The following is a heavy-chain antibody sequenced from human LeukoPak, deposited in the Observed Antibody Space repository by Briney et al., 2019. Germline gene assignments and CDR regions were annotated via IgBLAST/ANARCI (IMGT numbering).Heavy chain of an antibody. CDR1: EFPFSKAW. CDR3: ARDGMRGVPLY. Sequence: GGSLRLSCAVTEFPFSKAWMSWVRQAPGKGLEWVGRIKSKTDGGTTDYAAPVKGRFTISRDNAKNSLYLQMNSLRAEDTAVYYCARDGMRGVPLYWGQGTLVTVSS. D-gene: IGHD3-10*01. J-gene: IGHJ4*02. CDR2: IKSKTDGGTT. V-gene: IGHV3-15*01.